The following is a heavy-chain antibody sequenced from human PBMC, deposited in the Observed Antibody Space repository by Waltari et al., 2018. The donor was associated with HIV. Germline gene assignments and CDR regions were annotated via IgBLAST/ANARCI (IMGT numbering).Heavy chain of an antibody. CDR2: IYPGDSDS. D-gene: IGHD4-17*01. Sequence: EVQVVQSGAEVKKSGASLKISCQISGNSFSSHWIGRVRQLPGKGLEWMGIIYPGDSDSVYSPSLKGQVTISVDRAINTAYLQWSSLKASDTAMYFCARRIGDYRSAFDIWGQGTLVTV. J-gene: IGHJ3*02. CDR1: GNSFSSHW. CDR3: ARRIGDYRSAFDI. V-gene: IGHV5-51*01.